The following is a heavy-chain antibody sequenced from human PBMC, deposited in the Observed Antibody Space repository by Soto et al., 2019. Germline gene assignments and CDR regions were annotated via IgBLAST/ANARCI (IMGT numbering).Heavy chain of an antibody. CDR3: ARDHGMFLSYYYYGMDV. V-gene: IGHV3-30-3*01. CDR1: GFTFSRFS. J-gene: IGHJ6*02. CDR2: ISYDGNNK. Sequence: GGSLRLSCAASGFTFSRFSMHWVRQAPGKGLAWVAVISYDGNNKHYAESVKGRFSISRDDSKNTVYLQMNNLRGDDSAVYYCARDHGMFLSYYYYGMDVWGQGTTVTVSS. D-gene: IGHD3-10*02.